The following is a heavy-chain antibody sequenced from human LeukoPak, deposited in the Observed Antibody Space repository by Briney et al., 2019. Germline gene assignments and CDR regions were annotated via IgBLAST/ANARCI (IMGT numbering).Heavy chain of an antibody. V-gene: IGHV3-21*01. CDR3: ARDGPGDY. Sequence: GGSLRLSCAASGFTLSSYSMNWVRQAPGKGVEWVSSISSSSNHIYYADSVKGRFTISRDNAKNPLYLTMNSLRAEDTAVYYCARDGPGDYWGQGTLVTVSS. CDR2: ISSSSNHI. D-gene: IGHD7-27*01. J-gene: IGHJ4*02. CDR1: GFTLSSYS.